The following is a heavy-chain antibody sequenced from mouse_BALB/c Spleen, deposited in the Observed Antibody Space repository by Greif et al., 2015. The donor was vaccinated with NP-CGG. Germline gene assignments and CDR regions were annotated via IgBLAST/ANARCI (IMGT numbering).Heavy chain of an antibody. CDR2: IYPGGGYT. CDR3: ARGSNSYYAMDY. Sequence: VQLQQSGAELVRPGTSVKISCKASGYTSTNYWLGWVKQRPGHGLEWIGDIYPGGGYTNYNEKFKGKATLTADTSSSTAYMQLSSLTSEDSAVYFCARGSNSYYAMDYWGQGTSVTVSS. V-gene: IGHV1-63*02. D-gene: IGHD2-5*01. J-gene: IGHJ4*01. CDR1: GYTSTNYW.